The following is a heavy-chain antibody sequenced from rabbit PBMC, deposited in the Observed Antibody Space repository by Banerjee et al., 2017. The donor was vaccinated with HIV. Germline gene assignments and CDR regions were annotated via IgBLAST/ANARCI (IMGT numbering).Heavy chain of an antibody. J-gene: IGHJ4*01. CDR1: GFTISSSYW. CDR2: IYAGSSGNT. CDR3: ARGSGTDGYAL. Sequence: QEQLVESGGGLVQPEGSLTLTCTASGFTISSSYWMCWVRQAPGKGLEWIGCIYAGSSGNTYYASWAKGRFTISKASSTTVTLQMTSLTAADTATYFCARGSGTDGYALWGQGTLVTVS. D-gene: IGHD6-1*01. V-gene: IGHV1S45*01.